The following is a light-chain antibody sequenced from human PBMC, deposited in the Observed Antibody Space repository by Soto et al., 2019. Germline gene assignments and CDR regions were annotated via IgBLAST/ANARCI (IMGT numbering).Light chain of an antibody. Sequence: DIQITQSPSTLSGPVGDRVTITCRASQTISSWLAWYQQKPGKAPKLLIYAASTLQSGVPSRFSGSGSGTDFTLTISTLQPEDFATYYCQQANSFPITFGQGTRLEI. CDR2: AAS. V-gene: IGKV1-12*01. J-gene: IGKJ5*01. CDR1: QTISSW. CDR3: QQANSFPIT.